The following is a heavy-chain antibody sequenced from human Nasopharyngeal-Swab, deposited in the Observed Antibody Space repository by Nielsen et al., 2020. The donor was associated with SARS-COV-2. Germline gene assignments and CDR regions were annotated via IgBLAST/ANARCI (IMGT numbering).Heavy chain of an antibody. CDR3: ARQLSGNYQAYFDF. V-gene: IGHV4-39*01. Sequence: SETLSLTCAVSGGSVSSASSAWGWFRLPPGKGLEWIATISHSGSTFYNPSLQSRITISVDASKNQFSLRLNSMPAAGTAVYYCARQLSGNYQAYFDFWGQGSLAAVSS. CDR1: GGSVSSASSA. D-gene: IGHD3-10*01. J-gene: IGHJ4*02. CDR2: ISHSGST.